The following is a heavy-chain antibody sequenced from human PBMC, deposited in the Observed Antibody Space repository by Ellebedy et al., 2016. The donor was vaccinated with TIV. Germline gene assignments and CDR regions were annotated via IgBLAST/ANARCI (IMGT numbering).Heavy chain of an antibody. CDR1: GYTFTRYA. Sequence: AASVKVSCKASGYTFTRYAMHSVRQAPGQRLEWMGWINAGNGNTKYSQKFQGRVTITRDTSASTAYMELSSRRSEDTAVYYCAREALLRYFDWLVVWFDPWGQGTLVTVSS. J-gene: IGHJ5*02. D-gene: IGHD3-9*01. CDR3: AREALLRYFDWLVVWFDP. CDR2: INAGNGNT. V-gene: IGHV1-3*01.